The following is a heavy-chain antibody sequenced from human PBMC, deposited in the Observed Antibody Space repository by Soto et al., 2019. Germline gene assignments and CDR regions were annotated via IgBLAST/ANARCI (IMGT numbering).Heavy chain of an antibody. V-gene: IGHV3-23*01. CDR1: GFTFSSYA. Sequence: EVQLLESGGGLVQPGGSLRLSCAASGFTFSSYAMSWVRQAPGKGLEWVSAISGSGGSTYYADSVKGRFTISRDNSKNPLYLQMNSLRAEDTAVYYCAKDVGGSGYSYGYGDYWGQGTLVTVSS. CDR2: ISGSGGST. J-gene: IGHJ4*02. D-gene: IGHD5-18*01. CDR3: AKDVGGSGYSYGYGDY.